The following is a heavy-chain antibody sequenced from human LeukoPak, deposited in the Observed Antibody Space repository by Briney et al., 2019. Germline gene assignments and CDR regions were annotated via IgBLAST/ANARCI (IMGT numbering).Heavy chain of an antibody. Sequence: GGSLRVSCAASGFTFSSYAMSWVRQAPGKGLEWVSAISGSGGSTYYADSVKGRFTISRDNSKNTLYLQMNSLRAEDTAVYYCAKDLPYGSGTGWSYWGQGTLVTVSS. V-gene: IGHV3-23*01. CDR1: GFTFSSYA. D-gene: IGHD3-10*01. CDR3: AKDLPYGSGTGWSY. CDR2: ISGSGGST. J-gene: IGHJ4*02.